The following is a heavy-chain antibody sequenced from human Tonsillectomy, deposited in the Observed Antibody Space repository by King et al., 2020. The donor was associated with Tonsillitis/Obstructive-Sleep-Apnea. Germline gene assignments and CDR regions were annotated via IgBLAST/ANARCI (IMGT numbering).Heavy chain of an antibody. D-gene: IGHD2-15*01. CDR1: GFTFSSYG. CDR3: AKASCVAVIRSHYYYYGMDV. CDR2: ISYDGSNK. V-gene: IGHV3-30*18. J-gene: IGHJ6*02. Sequence: VQLVESGGGVVQPGKSLRLSCAASGFTFSSYGMHWVRQAPGKGLEWVAVISYDGSNKYYADSVKGGFTISRDNSTNTLYLQMNSLRAEDTAVYYCAKASCVAVIRSHYYYYGMDVWGQGTTVTVSS.